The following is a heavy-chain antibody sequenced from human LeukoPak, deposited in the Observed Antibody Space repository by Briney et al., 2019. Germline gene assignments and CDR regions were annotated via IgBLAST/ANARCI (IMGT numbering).Heavy chain of an antibody. CDR2: ISSSSSYI. Sequence: GGSLRLSCAVSGFTFGSYSMNWVRQAPGKGLEWVAYISSSSSYIYYADSVKGRFTISRDNAKDSLYLQMNSLRVEDTAVYYCARDRCSSSNCYSFVYWGQGTLVTVSS. CDR3: ARDRCSSSNCYSFVY. J-gene: IGHJ4*02. V-gene: IGHV3-21*01. CDR1: GFTFGSYS. D-gene: IGHD2-2*02.